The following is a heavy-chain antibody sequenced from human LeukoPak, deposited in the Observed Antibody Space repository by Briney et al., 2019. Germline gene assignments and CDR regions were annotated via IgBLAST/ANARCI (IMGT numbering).Heavy chain of an antibody. CDR1: GFTFSSYW. J-gene: IGHJ4*02. V-gene: IGHV3-7*03. D-gene: IGHD1-1*01. Sequence: GGSLRLSCAASGFTFSSYWMSWVRQAPGKGQEWVANIKQDGSEKYYVDSVKGRFTISRDNAKNSLYLQMNSLRAEDTAVYYCARDIPQVGTTDLYFDYWGQGTLVTVSS. CDR2: IKQDGSEK. CDR3: ARDIPQVGTTDLYFDY.